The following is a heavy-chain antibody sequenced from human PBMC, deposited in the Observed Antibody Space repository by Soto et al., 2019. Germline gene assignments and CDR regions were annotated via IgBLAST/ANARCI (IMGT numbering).Heavy chain of an antibody. CDR2: INHSGST. CDR3: ARDSWSALDSYYYYGMDV. CDR1: GGSFSGYY. V-gene: IGHV4-34*01. D-gene: IGHD2-21*01. Sequence: SETLSLTCAVYGGSFSGYYWSWIRQPPGKGLEWIGEINHSGSTNYNPSLKSRVTISVDTSKNQFSLKLSSVTAADTAVYYCARDSWSALDSYYYYGMDVWGQGTTVTVSS. J-gene: IGHJ6*02.